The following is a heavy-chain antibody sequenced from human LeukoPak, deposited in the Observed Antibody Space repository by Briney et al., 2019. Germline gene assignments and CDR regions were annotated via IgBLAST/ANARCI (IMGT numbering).Heavy chain of an antibody. V-gene: IGHV3-30-3*01. Sequence: GGSLRLSCAASGFTFSRYAMHWVRQAPGKGLEWVAVISYDGSNKYYADSVKGRFTISRDNSKNTLYLQMNSLRAEDTAVYYCARDEVAMAPIPYYYYGMDVWGQGTTVTVSS. J-gene: IGHJ6*02. CDR3: ARDEVAMAPIPYYYYGMDV. CDR1: GFTFSRYA. D-gene: IGHD5-24*01. CDR2: ISYDGSNK.